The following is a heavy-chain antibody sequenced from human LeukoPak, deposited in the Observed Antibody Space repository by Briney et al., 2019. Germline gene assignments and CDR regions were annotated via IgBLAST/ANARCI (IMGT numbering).Heavy chain of an antibody. CDR1: GYTFTSYA. CDR3: ARDVSSYYDFWSGYYGFDY. D-gene: IGHD3-3*01. CDR2: INTNTGNP. Sequence: ASVKVSCKASGYTFTSYAMNWERQAPGQGLEWMGWINTNTGNPTYAQGFTGRFVFSLDTSVSTAYLQISSLKAEDTAVYYCARDVSSYYDFWSGYYGFDYWGQGTLVTVSP. J-gene: IGHJ4*02. V-gene: IGHV7-4-1*02.